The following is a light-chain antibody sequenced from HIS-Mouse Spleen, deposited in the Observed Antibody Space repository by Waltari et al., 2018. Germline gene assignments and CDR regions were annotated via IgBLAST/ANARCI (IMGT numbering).Light chain of an antibody. V-gene: IGLV3-10*01. CDR2: EDS. CDR3: YSTDSSGTHRV. Sequence: SYELTQPPSVSVSPGQTARITCSGEALPKKYAYWDQQKSGQAPVLVIYEDSKRPSGIPERFSGSSSGTMATLTISGAQVEDEADYYCYSTDSSGTHRVFGGGPKLTVL. CDR1: ALPKKY. J-gene: IGLJ2*01.